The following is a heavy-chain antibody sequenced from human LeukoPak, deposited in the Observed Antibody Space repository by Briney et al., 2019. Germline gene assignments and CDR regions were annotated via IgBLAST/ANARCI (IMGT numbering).Heavy chain of an antibody. V-gene: IGHV4-39*01. D-gene: IGHD3-3*01. CDR1: GGSISSSSYY. CDR2: IYYSGST. CDR3: ARTYYDFWSGYPTGRFDY. Sequence: PSETLSLTCTVSGGSISSSSYYWGWIRQPPGKGLEWIGSIYYSGSTYYNPSLKSRVTISVDTSKNQFSLKLSPVTAADTAVYYCARTYYDFWSGYPTGRFDYWGQGTLVTVSS. J-gene: IGHJ4*02.